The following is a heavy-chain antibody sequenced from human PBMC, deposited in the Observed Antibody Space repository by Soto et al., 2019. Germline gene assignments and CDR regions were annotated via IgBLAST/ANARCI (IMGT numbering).Heavy chain of an antibody. D-gene: IGHD2-15*01. V-gene: IGHV4-39*01. Sequence: QLQLQESGPGLVKPSETLSLTCTVSGGSISSSSYYWGWIRQPPGKGLEWIGSIYYSGSTYYNPSLKSRVTISVDTSKNHFSLKLSSVTAADTAVYYCARPHPDTDIVVVVAAHGGAFDIWGQGTMVTVSS. CDR2: IYYSGST. CDR3: ARPHPDTDIVVVVAAHGGAFDI. CDR1: GGSISSSSYY. J-gene: IGHJ3*02.